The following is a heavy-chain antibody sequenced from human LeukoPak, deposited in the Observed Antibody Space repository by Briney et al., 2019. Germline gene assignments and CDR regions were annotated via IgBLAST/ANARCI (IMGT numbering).Heavy chain of an antibody. Sequence: GGSLRLSCATSGFTFSSYAMSWVRQAPGKGLKWVSAISGSGGSTYYADSVKGRSTISRDNSKNTLYLQMNSLRGEDTAVYYCAKGGPSSGWYHFDYWGQGTLVTVSS. D-gene: IGHD6-19*01. V-gene: IGHV3-23*01. CDR1: GFTFSSYA. J-gene: IGHJ4*02. CDR2: ISGSGGST. CDR3: AKGGPSSGWYHFDY.